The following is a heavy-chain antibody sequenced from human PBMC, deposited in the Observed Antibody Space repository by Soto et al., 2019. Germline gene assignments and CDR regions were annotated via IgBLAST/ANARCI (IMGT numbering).Heavy chain of an antibody. D-gene: IGHD1-26*01. CDR2: ISGSGGST. J-gene: IGHJ6*02. V-gene: IGHV3-23*01. Sequence: EVQLLESGGGLVQPGGSLRLSCAASGFTFSNYAMTWVRQAPGKGLEWVSAISGSGGSTYYADSVKGRFTISRDNSKNSPYLQKDHLRAEDTAVYYCADPPPTMESTIYYYYGMDVWGQGTTVTVSS. CDR1: GFTFSNYA. CDR3: ADPPPTMESTIYYYYGMDV.